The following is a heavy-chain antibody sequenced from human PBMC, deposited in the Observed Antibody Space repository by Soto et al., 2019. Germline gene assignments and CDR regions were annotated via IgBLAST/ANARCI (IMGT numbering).Heavy chain of an antibody. CDR3: ARGGYSASGNHPLDY. J-gene: IGHJ4*02. D-gene: IGHD3-10*01. CDR2: SYYSGST. Sequence: SETLSLTCTVSGGSISSYYWSWIRQPPGKGLEWIGYSYYSGSTNYNPSLKSRVTISVDTSKNQFSLKLSSVTAADTAVYYCARGGYSASGNHPLDYWGQGTLVTVSS. CDR1: GGSISSYY. V-gene: IGHV4-59*01.